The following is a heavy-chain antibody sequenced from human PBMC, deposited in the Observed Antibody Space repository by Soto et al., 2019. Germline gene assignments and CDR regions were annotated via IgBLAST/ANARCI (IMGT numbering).Heavy chain of an antibody. CDR1: GGTFSCYA. Sequence: AVKVACKASGGTFSCYAISCVRQAPGQGLEWMGGIIPIFGTANYEQKLQGRVTITADESTSTAYMELSSLRSEDTAMYYCARDLYDSSGGDALDIWGQGTMDTV. CDR3: ARDLYDSSGGDALDI. V-gene: IGHV1-69*13. D-gene: IGHD3-22*01. CDR2: IIPIFGTA. J-gene: IGHJ3*02.